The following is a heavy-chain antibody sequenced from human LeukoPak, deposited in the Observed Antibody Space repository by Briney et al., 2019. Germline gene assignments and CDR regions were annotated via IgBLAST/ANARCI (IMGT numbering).Heavy chain of an antibody. CDR2: ISGSGADT. CDR3: AKPSAVVLMPAANLNY. D-gene: IGHD2-2*01. J-gene: IGHJ4*02. V-gene: IGHV3-23*01. CDR1: GCTFKTCA. Sequence: GGSLRLSCAASGCTFKTCAMIWVRQAPGKGLEWVSSISGSGADTFYADSGKGRFTISRDNSKNTLYLQLNTLRAEDAAVHYCAKPSAVVLMPAANLNYWGQGTLVTVSS.